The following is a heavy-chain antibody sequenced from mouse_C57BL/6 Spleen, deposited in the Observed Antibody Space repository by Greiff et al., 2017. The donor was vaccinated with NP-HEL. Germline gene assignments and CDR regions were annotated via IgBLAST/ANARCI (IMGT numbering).Heavy chain of an antibody. CDR2: IHPNSGST. J-gene: IGHJ2*01. D-gene: IGHD4-1*01. V-gene: IGHV1-64*01. Sequence: QVQLQQSGAELVKPGASVKLSCKASGYTFTSYWMHWVKQRPGQGLEWIGMIHPNSGSTNYNEKFKSKATLTVDKSSSTAYMQLSSLTYEDSAVYYCARGGSLGRENYFDYWGQGTTLTVSS. CDR1: GYTFTSYW. CDR3: ARGGSLGRENYFDY.